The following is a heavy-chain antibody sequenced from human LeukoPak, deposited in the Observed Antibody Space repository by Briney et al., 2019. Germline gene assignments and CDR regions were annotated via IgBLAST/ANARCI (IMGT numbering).Heavy chain of an antibody. CDR3: AKDIGYYCSSASVFDY. V-gene: IGHV3-23*01. CDR1: GFTFSSYA. Sequence: GGSLRLSCAASGFTFSSYAMSWVRQAPGKGLEWVSAISGSGGSTYYADSVKGRFTISRDNSKNTLYLQMNSLRAEDTALYYCAKDIGYYCSSASVFDYWGQGTLVTVSS. D-gene: IGHD2-2*01. CDR2: ISGSGGST. J-gene: IGHJ4*02.